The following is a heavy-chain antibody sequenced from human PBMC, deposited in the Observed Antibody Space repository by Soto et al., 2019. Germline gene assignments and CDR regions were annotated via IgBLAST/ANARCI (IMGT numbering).Heavy chain of an antibody. CDR2: VYHSVST. V-gene: IGHV4-59*01. J-gene: IGHJ3*02. CDR3: ARLTRTTVLDTSDS. D-gene: IGHD1-26*01. Sequence: AETLSLTGTVSGDPISSYYGSWIRQCPGKGLDWIGYVYHSVSTSNNPSLKSRVTISLYPSKNQISLRLSSVTAADTAVYYCARLTRTTVLDTSDSWHQRTMVTV. CDR1: GDPISSYY.